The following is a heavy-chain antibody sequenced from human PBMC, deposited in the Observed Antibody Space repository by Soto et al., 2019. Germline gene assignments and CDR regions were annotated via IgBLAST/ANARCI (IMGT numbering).Heavy chain of an antibody. Sequence: LSLTCTVSGGSISSYYWSWIRQPPGKGLEWIAYIYHSGSTNYNPSLKSRVTISVDTSRDQFSLKLSSVTPADTAIYYCARSTYYEYFQHWGQGALVTVSS. CDR3: ARSTYYEYFQH. CDR2: IYHSGST. D-gene: IGHD1-26*01. V-gene: IGHV4-59*01. CDR1: GGSISSYY. J-gene: IGHJ1*01.